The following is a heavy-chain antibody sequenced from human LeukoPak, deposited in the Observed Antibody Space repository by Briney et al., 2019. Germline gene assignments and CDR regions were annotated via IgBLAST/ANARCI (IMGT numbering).Heavy chain of an antibody. CDR2: IIPIFGSS. CDR3: ARVTHTELSTWFDP. Sequence: ASVKVSCKASGGTFTNYAINWVRQAPGQGLEWMGGIIPIFGSSNYAQKFQGRVTITADESTTTAYMELSSLRSEDTAVYYCARVTHTELSTWFDPWGQGTLVTVSS. D-gene: IGHD5-18*01. CDR1: GGTFTNYA. J-gene: IGHJ5*02. V-gene: IGHV1-69*13.